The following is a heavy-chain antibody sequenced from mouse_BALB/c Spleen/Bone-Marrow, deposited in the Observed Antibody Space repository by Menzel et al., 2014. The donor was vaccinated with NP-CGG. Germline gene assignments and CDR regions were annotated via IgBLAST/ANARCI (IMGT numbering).Heavy chain of an antibody. J-gene: IGHJ4*01. CDR3: ARRYDYAMDY. D-gene: IGHD2-14*01. CDR2: INPSSGYT. V-gene: IGHV1-4*01. Sequence: QVQLQQSGAELVRPGASVKMSCKASGYTFTSYTMHWVKQRPGQGLEWVGYINPSSGYTNYNQKFKYKATLTADKSSSTAYIQLSGLTSEDSAVYYCARRYDYAMDYWGQGTSVTVSS. CDR1: GYTFTSYT.